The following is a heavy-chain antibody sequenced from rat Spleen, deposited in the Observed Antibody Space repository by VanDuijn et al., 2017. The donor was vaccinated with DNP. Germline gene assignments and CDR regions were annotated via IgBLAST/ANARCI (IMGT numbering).Heavy chain of an antibody. D-gene: IGHD5-1*01. J-gene: IGHJ2*01. V-gene: IGHV2S75*01. Sequence: QVQLKESGPVLVQASETLSLTCTVSGFSLTNFGIIWVRQSPGKGLEWMGIIWGHGNTDYNSALRSRLSINRDTSRSQVFLRMNSLQTEDTAIYFCARDGTNWGQGLMVTVSS. CDR3: ARDGTN. CDR2: IWGHGNT. CDR1: GFSLTNFG.